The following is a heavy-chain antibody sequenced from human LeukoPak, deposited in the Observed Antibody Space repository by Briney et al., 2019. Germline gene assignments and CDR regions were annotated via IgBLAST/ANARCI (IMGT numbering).Heavy chain of an antibody. CDR2: IYHSGST. D-gene: IGHD3-10*01. CDR3: ARGGYYGSGNDFRFDP. CDR1: GGFISSSNW. V-gene: IGHV4-4*02. J-gene: IGHJ5*02. Sequence: SETLSLTCAVSGGFISSSNWWSWVRQPPGKGLEWIGEIYHSGSTNYNPSLKSRVTISVDKSKNQFSLKLSSVTAADTAVYYCARGGYYGSGNDFRFDPWGQGTLVTVSS.